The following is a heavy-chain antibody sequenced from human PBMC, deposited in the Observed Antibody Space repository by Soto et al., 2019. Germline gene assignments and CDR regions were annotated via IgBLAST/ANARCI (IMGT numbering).Heavy chain of an antibody. Sequence: SETLSLTCTVSGGSISSYYWSWIRQPPGKGLEWIGYIYYSGSTNYNPSLKSRVTISVDTSKNQFSLKLSSVTAADTAVYYCARHVADSSGWMPFDYWGQGTLVTVSS. D-gene: IGHD6-19*01. CDR2: IYYSGST. CDR3: ARHVADSSGWMPFDY. CDR1: GGSISSYY. J-gene: IGHJ4*02. V-gene: IGHV4-59*08.